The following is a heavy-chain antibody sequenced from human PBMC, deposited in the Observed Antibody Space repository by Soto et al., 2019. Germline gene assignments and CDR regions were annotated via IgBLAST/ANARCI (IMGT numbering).Heavy chain of an antibody. CDR1: GYTFTSYY. Sequence: QVQLVQSGAEVKKPGASVKVSCKASGYTFTSYYMHWVRQAPGQGLEWMGIINPRGGSTSYAQKCPGRVTMTRGTSTSTVYLERSSLRSEDTAVYYCARARISPPYYYYGMDVWGQGTTVTVSS. CDR3: ARARISPPYYYYGMDV. D-gene: IGHD3-3*02. V-gene: IGHV1-46*01. CDR2: INPRGGST. J-gene: IGHJ6*02.